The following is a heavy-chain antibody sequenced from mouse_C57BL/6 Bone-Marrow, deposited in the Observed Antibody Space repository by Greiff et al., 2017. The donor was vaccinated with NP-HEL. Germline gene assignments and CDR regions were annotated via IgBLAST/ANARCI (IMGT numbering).Heavy chain of an antibody. Sequence: VQLQQSGPELVKPGASVKISCKASGYTFTDYYMNWVKQSHGKSLEWIGDINPNNGGTSYNQKFKGKATLTVDKSSSTAYMELRSLTSEDSAVYYCARKADGNWFAYWGQGTLVTVSA. CDR3: ARKADGNWFAY. J-gene: IGHJ3*01. V-gene: IGHV1-26*01. CDR1: GYTFTDYY. CDR2: INPNNGGT. D-gene: IGHD2-1*01.